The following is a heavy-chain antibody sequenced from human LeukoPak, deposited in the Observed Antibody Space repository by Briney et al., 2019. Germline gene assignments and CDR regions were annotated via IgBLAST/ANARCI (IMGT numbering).Heavy chain of an antibody. CDR1: GFTVSTNY. J-gene: IGHJ4*02. V-gene: IGHV3-53*01. CDR3: ARDGSASSAYYSAQYNFDY. Sequence: GGSLRLSCAASGFTVSTNYMSWVRQAPGKGVEWVSVIYSGGSKYYADSVKRRFTISRDNSKNTLYLQMNSLRAEDTAVYYCARDGSASSAYYSAQYNFDYWGQGTLVTVSS. CDR2: IYSGGSK. D-gene: IGHD3-22*01.